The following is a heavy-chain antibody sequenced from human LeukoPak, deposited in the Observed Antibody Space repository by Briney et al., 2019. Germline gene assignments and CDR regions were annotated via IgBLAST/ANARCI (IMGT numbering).Heavy chain of an antibody. V-gene: IGHV3-74*01. CDR3: ARRYCTGGSCYADY. CDR1: GFIFSNYW. CDR2: INSDGSTT. J-gene: IGHJ4*02. Sequence: QPGESLRLSCAASGFIFSNYWMHWVRQAPRKVLVWVSRINSDGSTTNYADSVKGRFTISRDNAKNTLYLQMNSVRADDTAVYYCARRYCTGGSCYADYWGQGTLVTVSP. D-gene: IGHD2-15*01.